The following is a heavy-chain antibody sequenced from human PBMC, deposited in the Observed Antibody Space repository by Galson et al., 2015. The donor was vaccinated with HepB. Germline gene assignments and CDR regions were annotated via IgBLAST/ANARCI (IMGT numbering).Heavy chain of an antibody. V-gene: IGHV3-30-3*01. CDR1: GFTFSSYA. Sequence: SLRLSCAASGFTFSSYAMHWVRQAPGKGLEWVAVISYDGSNKYYADSVKGRFTISRDNSKNTLYLQMNSLRAEDTAVYYCARDRVVVPAAPGYWGQGTLVTVSS. CDR3: ARDRVVVPAAPGY. CDR2: ISYDGSNK. J-gene: IGHJ4*02. D-gene: IGHD2-2*01.